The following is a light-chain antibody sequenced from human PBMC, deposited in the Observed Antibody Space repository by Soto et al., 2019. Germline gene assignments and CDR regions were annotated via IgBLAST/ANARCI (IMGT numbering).Light chain of an antibody. CDR1: SSDVGGYKY. J-gene: IGLJ1*01. CDR3: SSYAGINNLGV. Sequence: QSALTQPPSASGSPGQSVTISCTGTSSDVGGYKYVSWYQQHPGKAPKLMIFEVNKRPSGVPDRFSGSKSGNTASLTVSGLQAEYAADYYCSSYAGINNLGVFGTGTKVTVL. V-gene: IGLV2-8*01. CDR2: EVN.